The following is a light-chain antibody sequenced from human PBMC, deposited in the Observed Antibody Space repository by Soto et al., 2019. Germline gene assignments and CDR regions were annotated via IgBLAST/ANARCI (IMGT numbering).Light chain of an antibody. CDR1: QSVSSY. CDR3: QHRSNWPLT. J-gene: IGKJ4*01. Sequence: EIVLTQSPATLSLSPGERATLSCRASQSVSSYLAWYQQKPGQAPRLLIYDASNRATGIPARFSGSGSGTDFTLTISSLESEDFAVYYCQHRSNWPLTFGGGTKVETK. CDR2: DAS. V-gene: IGKV3-11*01.